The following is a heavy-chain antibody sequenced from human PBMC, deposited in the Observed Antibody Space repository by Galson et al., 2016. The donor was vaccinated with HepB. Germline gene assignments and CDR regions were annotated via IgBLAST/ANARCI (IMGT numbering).Heavy chain of an antibody. V-gene: IGHV3-74*01. Sequence: SLRLSCAASGFIFSTSWMHWVRQAPGKGLVWVARIDDVGTGTSYADSVKGRFTISRDNAKNTVFLQMSSLRADDTATYYCAIDPSHWIENPFALWGQGTLVTVSS. D-gene: IGHD2-2*03. CDR1: GFIFSTSW. CDR2: IDDVGTGT. CDR3: AIDPSHWIENPFAL. J-gene: IGHJ4*02.